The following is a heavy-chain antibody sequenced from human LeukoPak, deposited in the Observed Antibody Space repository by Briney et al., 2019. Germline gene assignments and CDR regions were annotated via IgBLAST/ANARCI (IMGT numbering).Heavy chain of an antibody. CDR3: AREDGGHYDFWSGLRIMITFGGVIGTPLFDY. V-gene: IGHV1-2*02. D-gene: IGHD3-16*02. CDR1: GYTFTGYY. Sequence: ASVKVSCKASGYTFTGYYMHWVRQAPGQGLEWMGWINPNSGGTNYAQKFQGRVTMTRDTSISTAYMELSRLRSDDTAVYYCAREDGGHYDFWSGLRIMITFGGVIGTPLFDYWGQGTLVTVSS. J-gene: IGHJ4*02. CDR2: INPNSGGT.